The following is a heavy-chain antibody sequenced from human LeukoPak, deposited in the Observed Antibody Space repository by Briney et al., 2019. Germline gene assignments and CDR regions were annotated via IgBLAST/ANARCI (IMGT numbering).Heavy chain of an antibody. CDR1: GYTFTGYY. Sequence: ASVKVSCKASGYTFTGYYMHWVRQAPGQGLEWMGWINPNSGGTNYAQKFQGRVTMTRDTSISTAYMELSRLRSDDTAVYYCARDIAVAGTQRFDYWGQGTLVTVSS. V-gene: IGHV1-2*02. J-gene: IGHJ4*02. CDR3: ARDIAVAGTQRFDY. CDR2: INPNSGGT. D-gene: IGHD6-19*01.